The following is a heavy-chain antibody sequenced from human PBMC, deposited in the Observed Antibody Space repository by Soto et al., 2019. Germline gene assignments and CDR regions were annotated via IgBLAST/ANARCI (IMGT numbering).Heavy chain of an antibody. D-gene: IGHD3-3*02. V-gene: IGHV3-13*01. CDR1: GFSFSSYD. Sequence: EVQLVESGGGLVQPGGSLRLSCAASGFSFSSYDMLWVRQVTGKGLEWVSMIGTAGDTYYPGSVKGRFTISREDAKSSLSLLMNTLRAGDTAVYYCVRRNTPLDAFDIWGQGTMVTVSS. J-gene: IGHJ3*02. CDR2: IGTAGDT. CDR3: VRRNTPLDAFDI.